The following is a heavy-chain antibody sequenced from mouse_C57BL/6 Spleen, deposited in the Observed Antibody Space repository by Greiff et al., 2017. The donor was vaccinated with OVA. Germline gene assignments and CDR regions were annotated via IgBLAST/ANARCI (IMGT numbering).Heavy chain of an antibody. Sequence: EVKLQESGGGLVQPGGSLSLSCAASGFTFTDYYMSWVRQPPGKALEWLGFIRNKANGYTTEYSASVKCRFTISRDNSQSILYLQMNALRAEDSATYYCARYRTGFDYWGQGTTRTVSS. CDR1: GFTFTDYY. V-gene: IGHV7-3*01. CDR3: ARYRTGFDY. J-gene: IGHJ2*01. D-gene: IGHD4-1*01. CDR2: IRNKANGYTT.